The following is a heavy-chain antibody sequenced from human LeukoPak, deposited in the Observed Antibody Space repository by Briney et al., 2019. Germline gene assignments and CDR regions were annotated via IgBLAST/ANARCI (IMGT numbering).Heavy chain of an antibody. CDR2: INHSGST. J-gene: IGHJ5*02. Sequence: PSETLSLTCAVYGGSLSGYYWSWIRQPPGKGLEWIGEINHSGSTNYNPSLKSRVTISVDTSKNQFSLKLSSVTAADTAVYYCARGPHIVLMVYAITLFDHWGQGTLVTVSS. V-gene: IGHV4-34*01. CDR3: ARGPHIVLMVYAITLFDH. D-gene: IGHD2-8*01. CDR1: GGSLSGYY.